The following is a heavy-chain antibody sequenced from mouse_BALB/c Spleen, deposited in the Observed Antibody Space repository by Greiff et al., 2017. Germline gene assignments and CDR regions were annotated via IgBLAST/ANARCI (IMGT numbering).Heavy chain of an antibody. CDR1: GFSLTSYG. Sequence: QVQLKESGPGLVAPSQTLSITCTVSGFSLTSYGVPWVRQPPGKGLVWLGVIWADGGTNYNSALMSRLSISNDNSKSQAFFNMNSLQTDDTAMSYCARDRGYFDYWGPGTTLTVSA. CDR3: ARDRGYFDY. V-gene: IGHV2-9*02. CDR2: IWADGGT. J-gene: IGHJ2*01.